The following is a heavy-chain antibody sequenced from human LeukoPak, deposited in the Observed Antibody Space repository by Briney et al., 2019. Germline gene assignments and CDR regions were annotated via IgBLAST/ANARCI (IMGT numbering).Heavy chain of an antibody. Sequence: SETLSLTCAVSGGSISSGGYSWSWIRQPPGKGLEWIGYIYHSGSTYYNPSLKSRVTISVDRSKNQFSLKLSSVTAADTAVYYCARLQTCSSSRHFDYWGQGTLVTVSS. V-gene: IGHV4-30-2*01. D-gene: IGHD6-13*01. J-gene: IGHJ4*02. CDR1: GGSISSGGYS. CDR2: IYHSGST. CDR3: ARLQTCSSSRHFDY.